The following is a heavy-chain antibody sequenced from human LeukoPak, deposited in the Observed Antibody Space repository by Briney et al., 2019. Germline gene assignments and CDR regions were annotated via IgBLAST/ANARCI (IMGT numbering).Heavy chain of an antibody. J-gene: IGHJ5*02. Sequence: SETLSLTCAVYGGSFSGYYWSWIRQPPGKGLEWIGYMYYSGSSNYNPSLKSRVTISVDTSKNQFSLKLSSVTAADTAVYYCARDRRGTIFGVALRGNWFDPWGQGTLVTVSS. V-gene: IGHV4-59*12. CDR2: MYYSGSS. CDR1: GGSFSGYY. CDR3: ARDRRGTIFGVALRGNWFDP. D-gene: IGHD3-3*01.